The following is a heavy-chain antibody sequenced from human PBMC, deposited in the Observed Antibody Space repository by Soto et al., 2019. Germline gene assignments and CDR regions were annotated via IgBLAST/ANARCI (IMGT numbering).Heavy chain of an antibody. Sequence: SGPTLVNPTQTLTLTCTFSGFSLSTSGVGVGWIRQPPGKALEWLALIYWDDDKRYSPSLKSRLTITKDTSKNQVVLTMANMDPVDTATYYCAHSRPSSYCTNGVCYTGNWFDPWGQGTLVTSPQ. CDR1: GFSLSTSGVG. V-gene: IGHV2-5*02. J-gene: IGHJ5*02. D-gene: IGHD2-8*01. CDR3: AHSRPSSYCTNGVCYTGNWFDP. CDR2: IYWDDDK.